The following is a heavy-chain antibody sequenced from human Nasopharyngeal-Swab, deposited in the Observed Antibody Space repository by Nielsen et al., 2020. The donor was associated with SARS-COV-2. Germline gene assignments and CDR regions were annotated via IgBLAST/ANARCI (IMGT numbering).Heavy chain of an antibody. D-gene: IGHD1-1*01. Sequence: ASVKVSCKASGYTFSGNYIHWVRQAPGQGLEWMGWINPNTGGTDYAQKFQGRVTMTWDTSINTAYMELSELRSDDTAVFYCTREAPMSGRSINYFDPWGQGTLVTVSS. CDR3: TREAPMSGRSINYFDP. V-gene: IGHV1-2*02. CDR1: GYTFSGNY. CDR2: INPNTGGT. J-gene: IGHJ5*02.